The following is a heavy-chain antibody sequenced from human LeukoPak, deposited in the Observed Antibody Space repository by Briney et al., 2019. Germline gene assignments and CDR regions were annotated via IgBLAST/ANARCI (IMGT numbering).Heavy chain of an antibody. Sequence: GGSLRLSCAASGFTFSNYAMSWVRQAPGKGLKWVSPINNGGGSTFYADSVKGRFTISRDNSKNTLYLQMNSLRAEDTAVYYCAKPRAGLGASDIWGQGTMVTVSS. CDR1: GFTFSNYA. V-gene: IGHV3-23*01. D-gene: IGHD3-16*01. CDR3: AKPRAGLGASDI. CDR2: INNGGGST. J-gene: IGHJ3*02.